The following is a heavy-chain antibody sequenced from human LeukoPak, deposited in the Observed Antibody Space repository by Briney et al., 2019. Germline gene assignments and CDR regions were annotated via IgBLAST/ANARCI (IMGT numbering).Heavy chain of an antibody. CDR2: IFYDGNTV. D-gene: IGHD1-26*01. CDR1: AFPFCGNA. V-gene: IGHV3-30-3*01. J-gene: IGHJ4*02. CDR3: AREEEWELPDY. Sequence: GGSLRLSCTASAFPFCGNAMHWVREAPGKGVEWVGVIFYDGNTVHYADSVKGRFTISRDNSKNTLYLQMNNLGTDDTAVYYCAREEEWELPDYWGQGTLVIVSS.